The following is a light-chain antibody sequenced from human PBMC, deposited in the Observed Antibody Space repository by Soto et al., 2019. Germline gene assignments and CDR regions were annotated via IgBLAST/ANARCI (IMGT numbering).Light chain of an antibody. CDR3: QQSYRSPFT. V-gene: IGKV1-39*01. CDR1: QHIGSY. CDR2: AAS. Sequence: DIQMTQSPSSLSASVGDRVAITCRASQHIGSYLNWYQQKPGKAPKLLIYAASTLQSGVPSRFSGSGSGTYFTLTISSLQPEDFATYYCQQSYRSPFTFGPGTKVDVK. J-gene: IGKJ3*01.